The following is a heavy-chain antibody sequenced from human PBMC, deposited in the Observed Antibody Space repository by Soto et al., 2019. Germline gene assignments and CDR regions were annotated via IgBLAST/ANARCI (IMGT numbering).Heavy chain of an antibody. J-gene: IGHJ6*02. V-gene: IGHV4-4*02. CDR2: INHSGST. Sequence: PSETLSLTCAVSGGSISSSNWWSWVRQPPGKGLEWIGEINHSGSTNYNPSLKSRVTISVDTSKNQFSLKLSSVTAADTAVYYCARGRHYGSGTYGYYYGMDVWGQGTTVTVSS. D-gene: IGHD3-10*01. CDR3: ARGRHYGSGTYGYYYGMDV. CDR1: GGSISSSNW.